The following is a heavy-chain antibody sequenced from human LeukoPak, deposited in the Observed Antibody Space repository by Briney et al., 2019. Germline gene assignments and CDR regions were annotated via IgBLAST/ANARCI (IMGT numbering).Heavy chain of an antibody. CDR3: AIIYLIVGATTFDY. CDR2: ISSSSTI. J-gene: IGHJ4*02. D-gene: IGHD1-26*01. CDR1: GFTFSSYS. V-gene: IGHV3-48*01. Sequence: GGSLRLSCAASGFTFSSYSMNWVRQAPGKGLEWVSYISSSSTIYYADSVKGRFTISRDNAKNSLYLQMNSLRAEDTAVYYCAIIYLIVGATTFDYWGQGTLVTVSS.